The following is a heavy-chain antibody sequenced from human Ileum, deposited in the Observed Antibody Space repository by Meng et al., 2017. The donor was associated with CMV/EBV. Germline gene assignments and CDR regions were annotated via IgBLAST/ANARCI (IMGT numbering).Heavy chain of an antibody. CDR1: GFTVSSYF. D-gene: IGHD6-6*01. CDR3: ARAAAPNNLDD. V-gene: IGHV3-53*01. Sequence: VQLVESGGDLIQPGGSLSLSCAASGFTVSSYFMSWVRQAPGKGLEWVSIIYVSGDAYYAESVKGRFTISRDNSKNTLYLQMNSLRAGDTAVYYCARAAAPNNLDDWGQGTLVTVSS. CDR2: IYVSGDA. J-gene: IGHJ4*02.